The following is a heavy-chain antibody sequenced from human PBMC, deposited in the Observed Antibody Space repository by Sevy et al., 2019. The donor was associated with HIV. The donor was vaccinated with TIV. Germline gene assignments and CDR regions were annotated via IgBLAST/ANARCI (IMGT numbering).Heavy chain of an antibody. CDR1: GGSFSGYY. CDR3: ARGLPGYCSGGSCYGKRYYFDY. V-gene: IGHV4-34*01. Sequence: SETLSLTCAVYGGSFSGYYWSWIRQPPGKGLEWIGEINHSGSTNYNPSLKSRVTISVDTSKNQFSLKLGSVTAADTAVYYCARGLPGYCSGGSCYGKRYYFDYWGQGTLVTVSS. D-gene: IGHD2-15*01. J-gene: IGHJ4*02. CDR2: INHSGST.